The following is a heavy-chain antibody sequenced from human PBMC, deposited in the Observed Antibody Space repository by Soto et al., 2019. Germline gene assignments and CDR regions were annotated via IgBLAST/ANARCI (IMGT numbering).Heavy chain of an antibody. CDR1: GYTFTSYD. D-gene: IGHD1-26*01. CDR2: MNTNSGNT. CDR3: AGERANRLDP. V-gene: IGHV1-8*01. J-gene: IGHJ5*02. Sequence: QVQLVQSGAEVKKPGASVKVSCKASGYTFTSYDINWVRQATGQGLEWMGWMNTNSGNTGYSQKFQGRVTMTRNTSISTADMELSSLRSDDTAVEYCAGERANRLDPWGQGTLVTVSS.